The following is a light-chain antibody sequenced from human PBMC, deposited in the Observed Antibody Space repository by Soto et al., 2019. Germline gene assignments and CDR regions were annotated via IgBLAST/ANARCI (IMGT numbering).Light chain of an antibody. Sequence: IVLTQSPATLSLSPGERATLSCRASQSVSSSLAWYQQKPGQAPRLLIYRASIRATGVPARFSGSGSGTEFTLTISGLQSEDVSIYFCQLYNGWPHSLGQGTKVDIK. V-gene: IGKV3-15*01. J-gene: IGKJ2*01. CDR1: QSVSSS. CDR3: QLYNGWPHS. CDR2: RAS.